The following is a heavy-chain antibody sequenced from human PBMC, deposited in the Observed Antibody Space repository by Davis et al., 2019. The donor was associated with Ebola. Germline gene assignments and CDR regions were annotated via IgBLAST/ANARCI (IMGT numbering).Heavy chain of an antibody. Sequence: GESLKISCAASGFTFSSYSMNWVRQAPGKGLEWVSDSVKGRFTTFRDNPKNTLYLQLNSLRAEDTAVYHCAKGWGSSRKLDYWGQGTLVAVSS. CDR3: AKGWGSSRKLDY. D-gene: IGHD6-13*01. CDR1: GFTFSSYS. J-gene: IGHJ4*02. V-gene: IGHV3-23*01.